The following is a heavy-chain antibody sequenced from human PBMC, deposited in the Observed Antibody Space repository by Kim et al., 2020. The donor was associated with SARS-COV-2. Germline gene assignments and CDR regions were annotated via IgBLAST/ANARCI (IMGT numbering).Heavy chain of an antibody. D-gene: IGHD2-15*01. J-gene: IGHJ6*01. CDR2: ISYDGSNK. CDR3: AKELKGVVAAIGMDV. Sequence: GGSLRLSCAASGFTFSSYGMHWVRQAPGKGLEWVADISYDGSNKYYADSVKGRFTISRDNSKNTLYLQMNSLRAEDTAVYYCAKELKGVVAAIGMDVWGQGTTVTVSS. CDR1: GFTFSSYG. V-gene: IGHV3-30*18.